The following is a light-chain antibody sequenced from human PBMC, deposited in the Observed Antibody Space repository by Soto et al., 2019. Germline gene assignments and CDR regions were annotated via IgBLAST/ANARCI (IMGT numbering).Light chain of an antibody. CDR2: GAS. CDR3: QTYGTALQT. Sequence: EIVLTQSPGTLSLSPGERVTLSCRASQSVRSNFLAWYQQRPGQAPRLLIYGASSRATGIPDRFSGSGSGTDFTLIISRLLPVMCGVYSCQTYGTALQTFGQGTKVDI. V-gene: IGKV3-20*01. CDR1: QSVRSNF. J-gene: IGKJ1*01.